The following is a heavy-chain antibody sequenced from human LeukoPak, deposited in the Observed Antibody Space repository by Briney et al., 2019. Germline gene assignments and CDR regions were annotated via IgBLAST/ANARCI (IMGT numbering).Heavy chain of an antibody. CDR3: AKDSIVVVPAATYNWFDP. CDR2: ISGSGGST. J-gene: IGHJ5*02. Sequence: GGSLRLSCAASGFTFSSYAMSWVRQAPGKGLEWVSAISGSGGSTYYADSVKGRFTISRDNSKNTLYPQMNSLRAEDTAVYYCAKDSIVVVPAATYNWFDPWGQGTLVTVSS. D-gene: IGHD2-2*01. CDR1: GFTFSSYA. V-gene: IGHV3-23*01.